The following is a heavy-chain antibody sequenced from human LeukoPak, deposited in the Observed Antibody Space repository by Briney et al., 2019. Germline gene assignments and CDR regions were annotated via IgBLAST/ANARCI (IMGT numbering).Heavy chain of an antibody. D-gene: IGHD2-8*01. Sequence: PGGSLRLSCAASGFTLSSYAMSWVRQAPGKGLEWVSAISGSGGSTYYADSVKGRFTISRDSSKHTLYLQMNSLRVEDTAVYYCAKVDAFDPWGQGTLVTVSS. CDR2: ISGSGGST. CDR3: AKVDAFDP. J-gene: IGHJ5*02. V-gene: IGHV3-23*01. CDR1: GFTLSSYA.